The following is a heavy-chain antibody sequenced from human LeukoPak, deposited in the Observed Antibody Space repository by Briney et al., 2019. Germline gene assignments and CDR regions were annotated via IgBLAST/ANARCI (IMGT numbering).Heavy chain of an antibody. CDR2: ISSSGSTI. D-gene: IGHD3-10*01. V-gene: IGHV3-11*04. J-gene: IGHJ4*02. CDR3: ARDSSSILVVRGVDY. CDR1: GFTFSDYY. Sequence: GGSLRLSCAASGFTFSDYYMSWIRQAPGKGLEWVSYISSSGSTIYYADSVKGRFTISRDNAKNSLYLQMNSLRAEDTAVYYCARDSSSILVVRGVDYWGQGTLVTVSS.